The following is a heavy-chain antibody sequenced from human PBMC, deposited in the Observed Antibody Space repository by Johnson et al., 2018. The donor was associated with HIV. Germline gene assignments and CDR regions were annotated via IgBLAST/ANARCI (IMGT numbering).Heavy chain of an antibody. D-gene: IGHD4-11*01. V-gene: IGHV3-7*02. Sequence: VQLVESGGGLVQPGGSLRLSCAASGFTFSSYWMSWVRQAPGKGLEWVANIKQDGREKYYVDSVTGRFSISRDNAKNSLYLQMNSLRAEDTALYYCARAGYSNYDRAFDIWGQGTMVTVSS. CDR1: GFTFSSYW. J-gene: IGHJ3*02. CDR3: ARAGYSNYDRAFDI. CDR2: IKQDGREK.